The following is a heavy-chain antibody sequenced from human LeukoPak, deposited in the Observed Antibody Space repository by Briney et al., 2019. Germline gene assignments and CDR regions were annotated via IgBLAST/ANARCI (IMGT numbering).Heavy chain of an antibody. Sequence: GGSLRLSCAASGFIFSDYWMGWVRQAPGKGREWVASIKPDGNEQYYVDSVRGRFTISRDNSKDSLFLQMDSLRDDDTAVYYCGRERVSAYDYWGQGTLVTVSS. V-gene: IGHV3-7*01. J-gene: IGHJ4*02. CDR2: IKPDGNEQ. CDR3: GRERVSAYDY. CDR1: GFIFSDYW.